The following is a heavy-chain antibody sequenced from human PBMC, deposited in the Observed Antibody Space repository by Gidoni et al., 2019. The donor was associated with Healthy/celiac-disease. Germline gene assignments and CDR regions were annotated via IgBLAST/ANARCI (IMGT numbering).Heavy chain of an antibody. CDR2: IYYSGST. V-gene: IGHV4-39*01. J-gene: IGHJ6*03. D-gene: IGHD5-12*01. CDR3: ASGPNVDIVATTYYYYYYMDV. Sequence: GSIYYSGSTYYNPSLKSRVTISVDTSKNQFSLKLSSVTAADTAVYYCASGPNVDIVATTYYYYYYMDVWGKGTTVTVSS.